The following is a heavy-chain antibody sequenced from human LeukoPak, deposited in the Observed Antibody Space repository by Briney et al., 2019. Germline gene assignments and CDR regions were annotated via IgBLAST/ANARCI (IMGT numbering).Heavy chain of an antibody. Sequence: SQTLSLTCTVSVGSISSGSYYWSWIRQPAGKGLEWIGRIYTSGSTNYNPSLKSRVTISVDTSKSKFSLILSSVTAADTAVYYCARHGTTMVRGVPNWFDPWGQGTLVTVSS. D-gene: IGHD3-10*01. CDR2: IYTSGST. CDR1: VGSISSGSYY. V-gene: IGHV4-61*02. CDR3: ARHGTTMVRGVPNWFDP. J-gene: IGHJ5*02.